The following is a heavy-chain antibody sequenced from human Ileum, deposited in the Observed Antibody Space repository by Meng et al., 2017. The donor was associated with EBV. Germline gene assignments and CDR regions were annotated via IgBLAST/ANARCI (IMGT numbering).Heavy chain of an antibody. V-gene: IGHV4-61*08. J-gene: IGHJ4*02. Sequence: GQVTESGPGLVKPSETLSLTWSVSGGYVSSGGNYWSWIRQPPGKGLEWIGYIYNSGSTNYNPSLKSRVTISVDTSKNQFSLKLSSVTAADTAVYYCARDGYSSGSDWGQGTLVTVSS. D-gene: IGHD6-19*01. CDR2: IYNSGST. CDR3: ARDGYSSGSD. CDR1: GGYVSSGGNY.